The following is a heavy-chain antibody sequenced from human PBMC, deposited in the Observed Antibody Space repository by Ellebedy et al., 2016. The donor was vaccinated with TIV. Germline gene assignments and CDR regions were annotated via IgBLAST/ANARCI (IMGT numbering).Heavy chain of an antibody. CDR1: GGSIRRYY. V-gene: IGHV4-4*07. CDR2: IYTSGST. CDR3: AGGYSSGWTDY. D-gene: IGHD6-19*01. J-gene: IGHJ4*02. Sequence: MPSETLSLTCTVSGGSIRRYYWSWIRQPAGKGLEWIGRIYTSGSTNYNPSLQSRVTMSVDTSKNQFSLKLSSVTAADTAVYYCAGGYSSGWTDYWGQGTLVTVSS.